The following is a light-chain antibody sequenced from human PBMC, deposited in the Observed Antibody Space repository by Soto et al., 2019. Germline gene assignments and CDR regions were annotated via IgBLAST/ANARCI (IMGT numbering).Light chain of an antibody. Sequence: QPVLTQPPSVSGAPGQRVTISCTGSSSNIGAGYDVHWYQQLPGTAPKLLIYGNSNRPSGVPDRFSGSKSGTSASLAITGLQAEDEADYYCQSYDSSSWVFGTGTKLTVL. CDR3: QSYDSSSWV. CDR1: SSNIGAGYD. J-gene: IGLJ1*01. V-gene: IGLV1-40*01. CDR2: GNS.